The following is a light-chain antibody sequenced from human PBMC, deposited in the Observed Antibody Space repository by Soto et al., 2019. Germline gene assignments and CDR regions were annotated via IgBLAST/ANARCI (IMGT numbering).Light chain of an antibody. V-gene: IGKV2-30*01. Sequence: DVVMTQSPLSLPVTLGQPASISCRSSQSLVSSDGNTYLNWFQQRPGQSPRRLISKVSNRDSGVPDTFSGSGSATDFTLKISRVEAEDAVVYYCMQATHWLYTFGQGTKLEIK. CDR3: MQATHWLYT. CDR1: QSLVSSDGNTY. CDR2: KVS. J-gene: IGKJ2*01.